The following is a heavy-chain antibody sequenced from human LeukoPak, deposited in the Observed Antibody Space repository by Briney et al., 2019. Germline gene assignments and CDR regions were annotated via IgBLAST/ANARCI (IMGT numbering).Heavy chain of an antibody. CDR1: GFTFSSYG. V-gene: IGHV3-30*18. J-gene: IGHJ4*02. Sequence: GGSLRLSCAASGFTFSSYGMHWVRQAPGKGLEWVAVISYDGSNKYYADSVKGRFTISRDNSKNTLYLQMNSLRAEDTAVYYCAKDPYSSSSLFDYWGQGTLVTVSS. CDR2: ISYDGSNK. CDR3: AKDPYSSSSLFDY. D-gene: IGHD6-6*01.